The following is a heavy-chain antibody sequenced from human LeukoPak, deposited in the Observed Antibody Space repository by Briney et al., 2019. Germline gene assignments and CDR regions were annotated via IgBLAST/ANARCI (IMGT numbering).Heavy chain of an antibody. J-gene: IGHJ4*02. V-gene: IGHV4-34*01. D-gene: IGHD2-2*02. Sequence: SETLSLTCAVYGGSFSAYYWSWIRQPPGKGLEWIGEINHSGSTNYNPSLKSRVTISVDTSKNQFSLKLSSVTAADTAVYYCARTWIGYCSSTSCYRFDYWGQGTLVTVSS. CDR3: ARTWIGYCSSTSCYRFDY. CDR1: GGSFSAYY. CDR2: INHSGST.